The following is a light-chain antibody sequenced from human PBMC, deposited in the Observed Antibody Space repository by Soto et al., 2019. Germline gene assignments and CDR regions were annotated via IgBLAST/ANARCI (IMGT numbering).Light chain of an antibody. CDR2: TAS. CDR3: QQSYSIPRT. J-gene: IGKJ2*01. CDR1: QSISTY. V-gene: IGKV1-39*01. Sequence: DIQMTQSPSSLSASVGDRVTITCRASQSISTYLNWYQQIPGKAPQLLIYTASKLQSGVPSRFSGSGSGRDFTLTIISLQPEDFATYYCQQSYSIPRTFGQGTQLEIK.